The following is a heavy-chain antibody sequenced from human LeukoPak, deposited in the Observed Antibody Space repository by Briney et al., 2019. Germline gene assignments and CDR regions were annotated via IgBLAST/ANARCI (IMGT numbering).Heavy chain of an antibody. V-gene: IGHV3-9*01. Sequence: PGRSLRLSCAASGFTFDDYAMHWVRQAPGKGLEWVSSISWNSDTMVYADSVKGRFTISRDNAKNSLYLQLNSLRAEDTALYYCAKAPSSSSTKFDYWGQGTLVSASS. J-gene: IGHJ4*02. CDR3: AKAPSSSSTKFDY. CDR2: ISWNSDTM. D-gene: IGHD6-6*01. CDR1: GFTFDDYA.